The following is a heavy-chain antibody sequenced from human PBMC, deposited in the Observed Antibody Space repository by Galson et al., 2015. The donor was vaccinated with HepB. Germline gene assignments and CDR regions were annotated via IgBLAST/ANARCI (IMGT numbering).Heavy chain of an antibody. V-gene: IGHV6-1*01. J-gene: IGHJ4*02. Sequence: CAISGDSVSSNSATYSWIRRSPSRGLEWLGRTYYRSKWYNDYAVSVKSRITINPDTSKNQFSLQLNSVTPEDTAVYYCARGRPSRSLDYWGQGTLVTVSS. CDR2: TYYRSKWYN. CDR3: ARGRPSRSLDY. CDR1: GDSVSSNSAT. D-gene: IGHD6-13*01.